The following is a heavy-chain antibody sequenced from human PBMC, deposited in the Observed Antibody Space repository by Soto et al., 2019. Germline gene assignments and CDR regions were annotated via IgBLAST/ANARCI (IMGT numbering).Heavy chain of an antibody. V-gene: IGHV3-11*04. D-gene: IGHD3-10*01. J-gene: IGHJ3*02. CDR2: ISSSSSTI. CDR1: GFIFSDYH. Sequence: PGGSLRLSCAASGFIFSDYHMSWIRQAPGKGLEWISYISSSSSTIYYADSVQGRFTISRDNAKNSLFLQMNSLRDEDTAVYYCARDLESGVLLLYAFDMWGQGTMVTVSS. CDR3: ARDLESGVLLLYAFDM.